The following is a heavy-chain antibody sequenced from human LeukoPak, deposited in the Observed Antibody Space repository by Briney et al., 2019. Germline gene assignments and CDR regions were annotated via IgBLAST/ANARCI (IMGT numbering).Heavy chain of an antibody. D-gene: IGHD5-24*01. J-gene: IGHJ4*02. Sequence: GGSPRLSCAASGFTFSDYSMNWVRQAPGKGLEWVSYIGIDSGNTNYADSVKGRFTISGDKAKNSLYLQMNSLRVEDTAVYYCARDYKYAFDNWGQGTLVTVSS. CDR3: ARDYKYAFDN. V-gene: IGHV3-48*01. CDR2: IGIDSGNT. CDR1: GFTFSDYS.